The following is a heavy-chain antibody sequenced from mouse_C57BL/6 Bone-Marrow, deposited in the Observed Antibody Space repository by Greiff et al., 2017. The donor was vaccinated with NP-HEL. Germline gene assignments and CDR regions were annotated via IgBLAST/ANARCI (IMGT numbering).Heavy chain of an antibody. CDR2: INPYNGGT. CDR1: GYTFTDYY. V-gene: IGHV1-19*01. CDR3: AINGYGAMDY. Sequence: EVQLQESGPVLVKPGASVKMSCKASGYTFTDYYMNWVKQSHGKSLEWIGVINPYNGGTSYNQKFKGKATLTVDKSSSTAYMELNSLTSEDSAVYYCAINGYGAMDYWGQGTSVTVSS. J-gene: IGHJ4*01. D-gene: IGHD2-2*01.